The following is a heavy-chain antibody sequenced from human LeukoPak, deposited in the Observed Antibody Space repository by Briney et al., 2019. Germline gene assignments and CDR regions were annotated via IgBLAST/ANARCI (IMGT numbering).Heavy chain of an antibody. CDR3: ARDHSSSPLGV. CDR1: GGSISSGGYY. Sequence: SETLSLTCTVSGGSISSGGYYWSWIRQHPGKGLEWIGYIYYSGSTYYNPSLKSRVTISVGTSKNQFSLKLSSVTAADTAVYYCARDHSSSPLGVWGQGTLVTVSS. D-gene: IGHD6-6*01. V-gene: IGHV4-31*03. J-gene: IGHJ4*02. CDR2: IYYSGST.